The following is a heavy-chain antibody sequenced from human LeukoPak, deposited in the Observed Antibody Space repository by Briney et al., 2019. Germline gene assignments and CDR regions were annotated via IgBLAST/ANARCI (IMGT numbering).Heavy chain of an antibody. V-gene: IGHV3-64*01. D-gene: IGHD3-22*01. CDR2: ISSNGGST. Sequence: GSLRLSCAASGFTFSSYAMHWVRPAPGKGLEYVSAISSNGGSTYYANSVKGRFTISRDNSKNTLYLQMGSLRAEDMAVYYCARVTYYYDSSGYMGYYFDYWGQGTLVTVSS. J-gene: IGHJ4*02. CDR3: ARVTYYYDSSGYMGYYFDY. CDR1: GFTFSSYA.